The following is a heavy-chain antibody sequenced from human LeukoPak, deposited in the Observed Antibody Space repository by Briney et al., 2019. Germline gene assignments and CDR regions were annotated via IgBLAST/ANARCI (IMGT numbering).Heavy chain of an antibody. CDR1: GGSFSGYY. CDR2: IHHSANT. J-gene: IGHJ4*02. D-gene: IGHD3-22*01. V-gene: IGHV4-34*01. Sequence: NSSETLSLTCAVYGGSFSGYYWSWIRQPPGKGREWIGEIHHSANTNYNPSLRSRVTTSMDKSKNHVSLKVNSVTAADTAVYYCVRGAGLINSDRGGISGYFDYWGQGALVTVPS. CDR3: VRGAGLINSDRGGISGYFDY.